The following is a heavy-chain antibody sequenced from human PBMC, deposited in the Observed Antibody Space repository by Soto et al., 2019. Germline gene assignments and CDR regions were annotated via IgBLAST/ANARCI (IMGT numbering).Heavy chain of an antibody. Sequence: SETLSRTCPVSGGSISSYYWSWIRQPAGKGLEWIGRIYTSGSTNYNPSLKSRVTMSVDTSKNQFSLKLSSVTTADTAVYYCARAGVGATGRSAFDSWGQGTRVIASS. V-gene: IGHV4-4*07. CDR3: ARAGVGATGRSAFDS. CDR2: IYTSGST. CDR1: GGSISSYY. J-gene: IGHJ3*02. D-gene: IGHD1-26*01.